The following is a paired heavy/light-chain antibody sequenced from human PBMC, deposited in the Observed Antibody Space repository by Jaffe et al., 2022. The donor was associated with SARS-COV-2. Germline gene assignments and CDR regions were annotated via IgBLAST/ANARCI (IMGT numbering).Heavy chain of an antibody. V-gene: IGHV3-23*04. D-gene: IGHD3-16*01. CDR3: AKIPVGGDCFDY. CDR2: ISGSGDSP. CDR1: GFTFSNYA. J-gene: IGHJ4*02. Sequence: EVQLVESGGGLVQPGGSLRLSCAASGFTFSNYAMSWVRQAPGKGLEWVSGISGSGDSPYYADSVKGRFTISRDNSRNTLYLQLNSLRAEDTAVYYCAKIPVGGDCFDYWGQGTLVTVSS.
Light chain of an antibody. V-gene: IGKV1-5*03. J-gene: IGKJ1*01. CDR2: KAS. CDR3: QQYKSYSLT. Sequence: DIQMTQSPSTLSASVGDRVTITCRASQSISSWLAWYQQKPGKAPKFLIYKASSLESGVPSRFSGSGSGTEFTLTISSLQPDDFATYYCQQYKSYSLTFGQGTKVEIK. CDR1: QSISSW.